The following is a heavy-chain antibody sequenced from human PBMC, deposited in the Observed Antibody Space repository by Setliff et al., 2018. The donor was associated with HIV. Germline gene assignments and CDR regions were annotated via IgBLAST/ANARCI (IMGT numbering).Heavy chain of an antibody. V-gene: IGHV2-70*11. J-gene: IGHJ4*02. CDR2: IDWDDDK. Sequence: SGPTLVNPTQTLTLTCNFSGFSLTTSGMCVSWIRQPPGKALEWLARIDWDDDKYYTTSLKTRLTISKDTSKNQVVLTLTNVDPVDTATYYCAQICGGYFGSGNFPHWGLGTLVTVSS. CDR3: AQICGGYFGSGNFPH. D-gene: IGHD3-10*01. CDR1: GFSLTTSGMC.